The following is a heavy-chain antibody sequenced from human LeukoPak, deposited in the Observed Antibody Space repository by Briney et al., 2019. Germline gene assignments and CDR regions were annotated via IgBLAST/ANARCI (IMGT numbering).Heavy chain of an antibody. CDR3: AHRGGSSSWSRAFDI. V-gene: IGHV2-5*01. J-gene: IGHJ3*02. Sequence: ESGPTLVNPTQTLTLTCTFSGFSLSTSGVGVGWIRQPPGKALEWLALIYWNDAKRYSPSLTSRLTITKDTSKTQVVLTMTNMDPVDTATYYCAHRGGSSSWSRAFDIWGQGTMVTVSS. CDR2: IYWNDAK. CDR1: GFSLSTSGVG. D-gene: IGHD6-13*01.